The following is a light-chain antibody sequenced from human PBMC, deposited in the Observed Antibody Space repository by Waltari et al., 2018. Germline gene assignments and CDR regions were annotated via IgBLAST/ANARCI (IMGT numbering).Light chain of an antibody. Sequence: QAVLTQPASLSASPGASASLTCTLRSDINVATYKIYWYQQRPGSPPQFLVKYRSDSSNERCSGVPSRFSGSRDTSANAGILLISGLQSEDEADYYCMILHNNAVVFGGGTTLTVL. CDR3: MILHNNAVV. CDR1: SDINVATYK. J-gene: IGLJ3*02. V-gene: IGLV5-45*01. CDR2: YRSDSSN.